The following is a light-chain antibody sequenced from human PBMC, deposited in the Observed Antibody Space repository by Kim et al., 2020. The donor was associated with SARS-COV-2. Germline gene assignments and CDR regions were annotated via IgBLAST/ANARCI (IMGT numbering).Light chain of an antibody. V-gene: IGKV1-6*01. CDR3: LQDYTYPWT. CDR1: QDIRDD. CDR2: AAS. J-gene: IGKJ1*01. Sequence: SASVGDTVTITCRASQDIRDDLGWYQQTPGKAPKLLIYAASSLQPGVPSRFSGSGSGTDFTLSISSLQPEDFATYYCLQDYTYPWTFGQGTKLEI.